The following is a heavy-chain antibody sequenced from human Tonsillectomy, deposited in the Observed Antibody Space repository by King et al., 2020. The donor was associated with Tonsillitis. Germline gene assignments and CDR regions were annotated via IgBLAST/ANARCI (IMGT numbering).Heavy chain of an antibody. J-gene: IGHJ2*01. D-gene: IGHD1-14*01. CDR1: GGSISSYY. V-gene: IGHV4-59*08. CDR2: IYYSGST. CDR3: ARRGPNLWYFDL. Sequence: MQLQESSPGLVKPSETLSLTCTVSGGSISSYYWSWIRQPPGKGLEWIGYIYYSGSTNYNPSLKSRVTISVDTSKNQFSLKLSSVTAADTAVYYCARRGPNLWYFDLWGRGTLVTVSS.